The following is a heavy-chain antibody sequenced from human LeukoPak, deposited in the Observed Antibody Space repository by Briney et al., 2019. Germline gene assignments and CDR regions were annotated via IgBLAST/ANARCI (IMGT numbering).Heavy chain of an antibody. J-gene: IGHJ4*02. CDR1: GYTFTSYG. CDR3: ARELYDYVWGSYRLDY. D-gene: IGHD3-16*02. Sequence: GASVKVSCKASGYTFTSYGISWVGQAPGQGLEWMGWISAYNGNTNYAQKLQGRVTMTTDTSTSTAYMELRSLRSDDTAVYYCARELYDYVWGSYRLDYWGQGTLVTVSS. CDR2: ISAYNGNT. V-gene: IGHV1-18*01.